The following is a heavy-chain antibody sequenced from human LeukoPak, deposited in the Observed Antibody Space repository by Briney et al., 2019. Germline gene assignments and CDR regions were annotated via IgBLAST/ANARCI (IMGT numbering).Heavy chain of an antibody. CDR1: GFTFSSYW. Sequence: GXSLRLSCAAAGFTFSSYWRRWVRQSQGKGREWVANIKTDGSENEYMDYVKGRFTIYREKDKNTMYLEMKRVRGEDRDEYFCARERMYSGSGSTYPYYDYWGQGTLVTVSS. J-gene: IGHJ4*02. CDR3: ARERMYSGSGSTYPYYDY. D-gene: IGHD3-10*01. V-gene: IGHV3-7*01. CDR2: IKTDGSEN.